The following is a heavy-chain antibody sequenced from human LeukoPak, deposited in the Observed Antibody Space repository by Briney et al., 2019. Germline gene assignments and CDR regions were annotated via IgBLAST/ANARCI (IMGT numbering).Heavy chain of an antibody. CDR3: AREPHSMKYYYGSGSLAGILDV. V-gene: IGHV4-61*01. Sequence: SETLSLTCTVSGYSISSGYYWGWIRQPPGKGLEWIGYIYYSGSTNYNPSLKSRVTISVDTSKNQFSLKLSSVTAADTAVYYCAREPHSMKYYYGSGSLAGILDVWGKGTTVTVSS. CDR1: GYSISSGYY. J-gene: IGHJ6*04. D-gene: IGHD3-10*01. CDR2: IYYSGST.